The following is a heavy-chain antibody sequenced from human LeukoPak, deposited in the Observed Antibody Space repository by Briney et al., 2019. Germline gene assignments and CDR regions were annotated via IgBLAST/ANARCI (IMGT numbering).Heavy chain of an antibody. CDR2: IDQDGSEQ. Sequence: PGGSLRLSCAASGFTFTRYWMCGVRQAPGKGLEWVANIDQDGSEQYYLDSVEGRFTISRDNAKNSLYLQMDNLRAEDTAVYYCSNGIYSSSYWGRGTLVTVSS. CDR1: GFTFTRYW. CDR3: SNGIYSSSY. J-gene: IGHJ4*02. D-gene: IGHD6-6*01. V-gene: IGHV3-7*01.